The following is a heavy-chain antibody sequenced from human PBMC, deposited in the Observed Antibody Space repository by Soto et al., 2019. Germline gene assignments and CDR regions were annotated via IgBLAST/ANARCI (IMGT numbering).Heavy chain of an antibody. Sequence: SGPTLVNPTQTLTLTCTFSGFSLSTSGMCVSWIRQPPGKALDWLALIDWDDDKYYSTSLKTRLTISKDTSKNQVVLTMTNMDPVDTATYYCARIGYGGNSGAFDIWGQGTMVTVSS. J-gene: IGHJ3*02. V-gene: IGHV2-70*01. D-gene: IGHD2-21*02. CDR3: ARIGYGGNSGAFDI. CDR1: GFSLSTSGMC. CDR2: IDWDDDK.